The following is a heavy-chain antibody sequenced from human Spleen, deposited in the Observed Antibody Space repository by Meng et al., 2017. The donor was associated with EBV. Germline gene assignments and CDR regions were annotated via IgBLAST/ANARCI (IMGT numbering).Heavy chain of an antibody. Sequence: QLQMAVSGSGLVKPLQTLSLTWPVSGGSINSGDYAWNWIRQPLGKGLEWIGNIYQSGSTHYNPSLKSRVTISIDRSKNQFSLRLSYVTAADTAVYYCGRDLLGAGIEEWGQGTLVTVSS. V-gene: IGHV4-30-2*01. J-gene: IGHJ4*02. CDR2: IYQSGST. CDR1: GGSINSGDYA. D-gene: IGHD3-16*01. CDR3: GRDLLGAGIEE.